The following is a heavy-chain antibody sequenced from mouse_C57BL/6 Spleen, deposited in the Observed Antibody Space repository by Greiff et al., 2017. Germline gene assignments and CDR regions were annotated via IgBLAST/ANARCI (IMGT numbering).Heavy chain of an antibody. CDR2: IDPGSGGT. CDR3: ARGAGYDAMDY. Sequence: QVQLQQPGAELVKPGASVKLSCKASGYTFTSYWMHWVKQRPGRGLEWIGRIDPGSGGTKYNEKFKSRATLTVDTTSSTAYMQLSSLTSEDSAVYYCARGAGYDAMDYWGQGTSVTVSS. J-gene: IGHJ4*01. CDR1: GYTFTSYW. D-gene: IGHD3-2*02. V-gene: IGHV1-72*01.